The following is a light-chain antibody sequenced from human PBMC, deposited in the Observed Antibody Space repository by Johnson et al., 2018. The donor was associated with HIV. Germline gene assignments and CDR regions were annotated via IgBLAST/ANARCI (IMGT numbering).Light chain of an antibody. J-gene: IGLJ1*01. CDR1: SSNIGNNY. CDR2: DNN. Sequence: QSVFTQPPSVSAAPGQKVTISCSGSSSNIGNNYVSWYQQLPGTAPKLLIYDNNKRPSGIPDRFSGSKSCTSATLGITGLQTGDEADYYCGTWDSSLSVLYVFGTGTKVTVL. CDR3: GTWDSSLSVLYV. V-gene: IGLV1-51*01.